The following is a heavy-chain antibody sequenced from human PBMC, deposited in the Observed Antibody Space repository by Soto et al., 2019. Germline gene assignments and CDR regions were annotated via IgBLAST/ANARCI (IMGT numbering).Heavy chain of an antibody. CDR1: GGTFGSYA. D-gene: IGHD5-18*01. J-gene: IGHJ6*02. Sequence: ASVKVSCKASGGTFGSYATSWVRQAPGQGLEWMGGIIPIFGTANYAQKFQGRVTITADESTSTAYMELSSLRSEDTAVYYCARKDTAMVTLYYGMDVWGQGTTVTVSS. CDR3: ARKDTAMVTLYYGMDV. CDR2: IIPIFGTA. V-gene: IGHV1-69*13.